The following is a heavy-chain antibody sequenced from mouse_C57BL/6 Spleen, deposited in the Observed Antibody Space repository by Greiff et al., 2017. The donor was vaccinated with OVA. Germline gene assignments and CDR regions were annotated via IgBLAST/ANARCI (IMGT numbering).Heavy chain of an antibody. CDR3: ARGGVVAHWYFDV. CDR2: IYPGSGST. CDR1: GYTFTSYW. V-gene: IGHV1-55*01. D-gene: IGHD1-1*01. Sequence: QVQLQQPGAELVKPGASVKMSCKASGYTFTSYWITWVKQRPGQGLEWIGDIYPGSGSTNYNEKFKSKATLTVEPSSSTAYMQLSSLTSEDSAVYDCARGGVVAHWYFDVWGTGTTVTVSS. J-gene: IGHJ1*03.